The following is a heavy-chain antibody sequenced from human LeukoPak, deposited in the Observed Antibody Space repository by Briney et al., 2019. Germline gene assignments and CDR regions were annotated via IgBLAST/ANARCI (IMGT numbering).Heavy chain of an antibody. CDR2: ISGSGGST. CDR1: EFTFSNCA. D-gene: IGHD3-16*02. J-gene: IGHJ4*02. Sequence: GGSLRLSCAASEFTFSNCAMSWVRQAPGKGLEWVSAISGSGGSTYYADSVKGRFTISRDNSKNTLYLQMNSLRAEDTAVYYCAKYFDVWGSFRHYFDYWGQGTLVTVSP. V-gene: IGHV3-23*01. CDR3: AKYFDVWGSFRHYFDY.